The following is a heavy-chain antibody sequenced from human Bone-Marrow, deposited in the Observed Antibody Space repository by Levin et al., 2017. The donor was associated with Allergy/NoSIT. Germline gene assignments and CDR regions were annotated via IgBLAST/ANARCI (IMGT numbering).Heavy chain of an antibody. CDR3: ARRRGSYFDS. CDR2: IYYSGSA. D-gene: IGHD1-26*01. CDR1: GGSISNTTCH. Sequence: SQTLSLTCAVSGGSISNTTCHWVWIRQPPGKGLEWIGNIYYSGSAHYTPSLKSRVTISVDTSKNQFSLNLTSVTAADTALYYCARRRGSYFDSWGQGILVTVSS. V-gene: IGHV4-39*01. J-gene: IGHJ4*02.